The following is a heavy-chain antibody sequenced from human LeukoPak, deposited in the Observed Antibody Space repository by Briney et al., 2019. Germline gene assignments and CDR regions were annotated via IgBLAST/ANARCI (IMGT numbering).Heavy chain of an antibody. CDR1: GFTVSSNY. V-gene: IGHV3-53*01. D-gene: IGHD3-10*01. J-gene: IGHJ6*02. CDR2: IYSGGST. CDR3: ATLWYYGMDV. Sequence: GGSLRLSCAASGFTVSSNYMSWVRQAPGKGLEWVSVIYSGGSTYYADSVKGRFTISRDNSENTLYLQMNSLRVEDTAVYYCATLWYYGMDVWGQGTTVTVSS.